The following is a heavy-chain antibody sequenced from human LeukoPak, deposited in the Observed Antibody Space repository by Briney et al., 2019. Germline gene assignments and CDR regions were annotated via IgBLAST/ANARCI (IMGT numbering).Heavy chain of an antibody. CDR1: GYTFTGYY. J-gene: IGHJ3*02. CDR2: INPNSGGT. Sequence: GASVKVSCKASGYTFTGYYMHWVRQAPGQGLEWMGWINPNSGGTNYAQKFQGWVTMTRDTFISTAYMELSRLRSDDTAVYYCARSAAAPDAFDIWGQGTMVTVSS. V-gene: IGHV1-2*04. D-gene: IGHD6-13*01. CDR3: ARSAAAPDAFDI.